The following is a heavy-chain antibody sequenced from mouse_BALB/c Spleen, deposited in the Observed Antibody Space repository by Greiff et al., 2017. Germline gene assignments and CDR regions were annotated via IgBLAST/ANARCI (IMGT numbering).Heavy chain of an antibody. V-gene: IGHV5-12-1*01. J-gene: IGHJ4*01. CDR1: GFAFSSYD. CDR3: ARHRGDGNYDAMDY. CDR2: ISSGGGST. Sequence: EVKLVESGGGLVKPGGSLKLSCAASGFAFSSYDMSWVRQTPEKRLEWVAYISSGGGSTYYPDTVKGRFTISRDNAKNTLYLQMSSLKSEDTAMYYCARHRGDGNYDAMDYWGQGTSVTVSS. D-gene: IGHD2-1*01.